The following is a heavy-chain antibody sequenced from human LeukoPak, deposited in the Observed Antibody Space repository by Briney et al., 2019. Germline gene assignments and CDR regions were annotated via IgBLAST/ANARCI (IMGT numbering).Heavy chain of an antibody. CDR2: ISGSGGST. CDR1: GFTFSSYA. J-gene: IGHJ4*02. Sequence: PGGSLRLSYAASGFTFSSYAMSWVRQAPGKGLEWDSAISGSGGSTYYADSVKGRFTISRDNSKNTLYLQMNSLRAEDTAVYYCAKRVDWNEGYFGYWGQGTLVTVSS. CDR3: AKRVDWNEGYFGY. D-gene: IGHD1-1*01. V-gene: IGHV3-23*01.